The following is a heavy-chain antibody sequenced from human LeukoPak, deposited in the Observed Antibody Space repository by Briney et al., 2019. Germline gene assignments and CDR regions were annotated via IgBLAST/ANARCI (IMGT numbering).Heavy chain of an antibody. J-gene: IGHJ6*03. D-gene: IGHD5-12*01. V-gene: IGHV1-69*06. CDR2: IIPIFGTA. Sequence: VASVKVSCKASGGTFSSYAISWVRQAPGQGLEWMGGIIPIFGTANYAQKFQGRVTITADKSTSTAYMELSSLRSEDTAVYYCAREVERGYSGRYMDVWGKGTTVTVSS. CDR3: AREVERGYSGRYMDV. CDR1: GGTFSSYA.